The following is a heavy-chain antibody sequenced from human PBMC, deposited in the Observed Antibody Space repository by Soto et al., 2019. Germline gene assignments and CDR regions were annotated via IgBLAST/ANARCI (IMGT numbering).Heavy chain of an antibody. Sequence: SETLSLTCTVSYGSISVSNVFWGWVRQPPGKGLEWIGNIDYSGTAYFSPSLGTRVTFPVDTSKNQFSLTLYSVTAADTAVYYCARTTGRHLDFWGQGILVTVSS. CDR1: YGSISVSNVF. J-gene: IGHJ4*02. CDR2: IDYSGTA. D-gene: IGHD4-4*01. CDR3: ARTTGRHLDF. V-gene: IGHV4-39*01.